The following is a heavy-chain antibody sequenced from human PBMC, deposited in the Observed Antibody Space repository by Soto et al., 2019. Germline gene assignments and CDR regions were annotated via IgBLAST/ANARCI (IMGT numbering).Heavy chain of an antibody. Sequence: SETLSLTCTVSGGSISSYYWSWTRQPPGKGLEWIGYIYYSGSTNYNPSLKSRVTISVDTSKNQFSLKLSSVTAADTAVYYWSRVGHHATLTLDYSCQGTLVTLSS. D-gene: IGHD3-9*01. CDR2: IYYSGST. J-gene: IGHJ4*02. CDR3: SRVGHHATLTLDY. V-gene: IGHV4-59*01. CDR1: GGSISSYY.